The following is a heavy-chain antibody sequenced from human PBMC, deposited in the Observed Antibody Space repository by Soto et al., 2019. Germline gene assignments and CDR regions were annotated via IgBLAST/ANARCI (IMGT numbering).Heavy chain of an antibody. CDR1: GGSFYSYV. Sequence: QVQLEQSGAEVKMPGSSVRLSCKASGGSFYSYVFFWVRQAPGQGLEYMGGIIPLFNTPSYSQKFHGRATIAADGSTHAAHLDLNTLTSEDTALYFCATMGRDGGDFDSFVQYWGQGSLVTVSS. CDR3: ATMGRDGGDFDSFVQY. CDR2: IIPLFNTP. V-gene: IGHV1-69*01. J-gene: IGHJ4*02. D-gene: IGHD3-10*01.